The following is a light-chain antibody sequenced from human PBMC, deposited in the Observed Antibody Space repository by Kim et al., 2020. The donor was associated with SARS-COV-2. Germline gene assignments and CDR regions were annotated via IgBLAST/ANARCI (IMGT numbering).Light chain of an antibody. J-gene: IGLJ2*01. CDR3: QSYDTTAVV. V-gene: IGLV6-57*01. CDR2: EDN. CDR1: GGSVVNKY. Sequence: GKTVPIPCTRRGGSVVNKYVQWIQQRPGSPPTTVIYEDNHRPSGVPDRFSGSIDSSSNSASLTISGLKSEDEAVYYCQSYDTTAVVFGGGTQLTVL.